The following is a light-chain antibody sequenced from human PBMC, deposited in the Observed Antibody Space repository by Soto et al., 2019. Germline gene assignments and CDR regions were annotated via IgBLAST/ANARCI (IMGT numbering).Light chain of an antibody. Sequence: QSALTQPASVSGSPGQSITISCTGTSSDVGGYNYVSWYQKHPGKANKLMNYDVSNRPSGVSNRFSGSKSGKTASLTIPGLQAEDEADYYCSSYTSSSTSYVFGTGTKVTVL. CDR2: DVS. CDR1: SSDVGGYNY. V-gene: IGLV2-14*01. CDR3: SSYTSSSTSYV. J-gene: IGLJ1*01.